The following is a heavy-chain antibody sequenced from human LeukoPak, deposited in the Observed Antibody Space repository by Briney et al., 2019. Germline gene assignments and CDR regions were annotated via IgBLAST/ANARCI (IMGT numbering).Heavy chain of an antibody. Sequence: GGSLRLSCKRSGYSFAIYWIGWVRQMPGKGLEWMGIIYPGDSDARYSPSFQGQVTISADKSISTAYLLWSSLKASDTAIYYCARHAGVGAAADSWGKGTPVTVSS. CDR1: GYSFAIYW. CDR2: IYPGDSDA. J-gene: IGHJ4*02. V-gene: IGHV5-51*01. CDR3: ARHAGVGAAADS. D-gene: IGHD6-13*01.